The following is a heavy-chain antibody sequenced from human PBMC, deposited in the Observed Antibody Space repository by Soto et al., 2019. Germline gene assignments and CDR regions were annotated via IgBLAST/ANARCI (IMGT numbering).Heavy chain of an antibody. J-gene: IGHJ3*02. CDR2: ISGSGGST. D-gene: IGHD2-2*01. CDR1: GFTFSSYA. CDR3: AKDLGSIVPGPITGAFDI. V-gene: IGHV3-23*01. Sequence: GGSLRLSCAASGFTFSSYAMSWVRQAPGKGLEWVSAISGSGGSTYYADSVKGRFTISRDNSKNTLYLQMNSLRAEDTAVYYCAKDLGSIVPGPITGAFDIWGQGTIVTVS.